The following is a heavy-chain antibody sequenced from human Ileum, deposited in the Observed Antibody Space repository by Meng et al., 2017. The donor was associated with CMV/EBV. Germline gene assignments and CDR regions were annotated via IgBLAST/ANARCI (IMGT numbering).Heavy chain of an antibody. Sequence: GGSLRLSCAASGFTFSSYWMSWVRQAPGKGLEWVANIKQDGSEKYYVDSVKGRFTISRDNAKNSLYLQMNSLRAEDTAVYYCATSTLWGYCSSSSCSNAFDIWGQGTMVTVSS. J-gene: IGHJ3*02. CDR1: GFTFSSYW. D-gene: IGHD2-2*01. CDR2: IKQDGSEK. CDR3: ATSTLWGYCSSSSCSNAFDI. V-gene: IGHV3-7*01.